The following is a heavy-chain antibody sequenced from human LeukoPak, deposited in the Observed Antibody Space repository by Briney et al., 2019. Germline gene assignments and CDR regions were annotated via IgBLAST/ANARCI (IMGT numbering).Heavy chain of an antibody. CDR3: AKDISYSGWGNRFDY. Sequence: PGGSLRLSCAASGFTFSSYWMSWVRQAPGKGLEWVANIKQDGSEKYYVDSVKGRFTISRDNAKNSLYLQMNSLRAEDTALYYCAKDISYSGWGNRFDYWGQGTLVTVSS. V-gene: IGHV3-7*03. CDR1: GFTFSSYW. J-gene: IGHJ4*02. CDR2: IKQDGSEK. D-gene: IGHD6-19*01.